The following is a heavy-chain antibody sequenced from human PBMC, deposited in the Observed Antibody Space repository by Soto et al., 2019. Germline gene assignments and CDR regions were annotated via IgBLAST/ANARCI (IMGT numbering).Heavy chain of an antibody. CDR3: ARHGTQYDIGALDV. D-gene: IGHD1-1*01. CDR1: GYSFTSYW. J-gene: IGHJ6*02. Sequence: PGESLKISCKSSGYSFTSYWIGWVRQMPGKGLEWMGIIYPGDSDTTYNPSFQGQVTISVDRSISTAYLQWSSLKASDTAMYYGARHGTQYDIGALDVWGQGTTVTV. V-gene: IGHV5-51*01. CDR2: IYPGDSDT.